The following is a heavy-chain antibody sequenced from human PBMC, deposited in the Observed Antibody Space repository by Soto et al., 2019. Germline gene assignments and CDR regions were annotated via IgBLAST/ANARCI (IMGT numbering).Heavy chain of an antibody. D-gene: IGHD5-12*01. J-gene: IGHJ4*02. CDR2: ISSSSSYI. Sequence: EVQLVESGGGLVKPGGSLRLSCAASGFTFSSYSMNWVRQAPGKGLEWVSSISSSSSYIYYADSVKGRFTISRDNANNSLYLQMNSLRAEDTAVYYCARDTSLPSIVATIDFDYWGQGTLVTVSS. CDR1: GFTFSSYS. CDR3: ARDTSLPSIVATIDFDY. V-gene: IGHV3-21*01.